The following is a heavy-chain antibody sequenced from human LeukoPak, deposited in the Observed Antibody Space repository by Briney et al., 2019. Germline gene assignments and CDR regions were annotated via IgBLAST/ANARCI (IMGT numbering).Heavy chain of an antibody. CDR3: ARRPHTVTTHYFDY. J-gene: IGHJ4*02. D-gene: IGHD4-17*01. CDR1: GYSISSGYY. V-gene: IGHV4-38-2*01. Sequence: SETLSLTCAVSGYSISSGYYWGWIRQPPGKGLEWIGSIYHSGSTYYNPSLKSRVTISVDTSKNLFSLKLSSVTAADTAVYYCARRPHTVTTHYFDYWGQGTLVTVSS. CDR2: IYHSGST.